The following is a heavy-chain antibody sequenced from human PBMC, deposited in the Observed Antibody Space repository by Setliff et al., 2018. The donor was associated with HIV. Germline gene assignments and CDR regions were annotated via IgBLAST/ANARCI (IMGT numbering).Heavy chain of an antibody. CDR2: LSQDGSDE. D-gene: IGHD3-9*01. J-gene: IGHJ6*03. CDR3: AKGTYYDLLTAYYLSDYYMDV. V-gene: IGHV3-30*04. Sequence: PGGSLRLSCAVSGFTFSNYHMHWVRQAPGKGLEWVAALSQDGSDEYYADSVKGRFTISRDNSKNTLFLQMNSLRADDTAVYYCAKGTYYDLLTAYYLSDYYMDVWGKGTTVTVSS. CDR1: GFTFSNYH.